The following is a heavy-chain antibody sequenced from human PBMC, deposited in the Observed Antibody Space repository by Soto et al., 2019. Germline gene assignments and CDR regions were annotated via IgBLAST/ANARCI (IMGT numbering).Heavy chain of an antibody. D-gene: IGHD3-3*01. Sequence: HPGGSLRLSCAASGFTFSSYAMSWVRQAPGKGLEWVSAISGSGGSTYYADSVKGRFTISRDNSKNTLYLQMNSLRAEDTAVYYCANQKYYDFWSGYPHFDYWGQGTLVTVSS. CDR3: ANQKYYDFWSGYPHFDY. CDR2: ISGSGGST. J-gene: IGHJ4*02. V-gene: IGHV3-23*01. CDR1: GFTFSSYA.